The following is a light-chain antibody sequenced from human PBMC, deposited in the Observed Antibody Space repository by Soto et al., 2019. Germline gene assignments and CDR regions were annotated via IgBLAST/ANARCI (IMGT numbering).Light chain of an antibody. CDR1: SSDVGGYNY. CDR3: SSYTSSSTFVV. Sequence: QSVLTQPASVSGSPGQSITISCTGTSSDVGGYNYVSWYQQHPGKAPKLMIYEVSNRPSGVSNRFSGSKSGNTASLTISGPQAEDEADYYCSSYTSSSTFVVFGGGTQLTVL. J-gene: IGLJ2*01. CDR2: EVS. V-gene: IGLV2-14*01.